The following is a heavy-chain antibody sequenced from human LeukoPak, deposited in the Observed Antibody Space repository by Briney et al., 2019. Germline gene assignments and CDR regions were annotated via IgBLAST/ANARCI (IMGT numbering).Heavy chain of an antibody. Sequence: GASVKVSCKASGYTFTNYDINWVRQAPGQRPEWMGWMNPYTGNTGYAPKFRGRVTMIRDTSISTAYMELTRLTSEDTAVYYCARSLAYGDCYHTPDFWGQGTLITVSS. J-gene: IGHJ4*02. CDR2: MNPYTGNT. CDR1: GYTFTNYD. V-gene: IGHV1-8*01. CDR3: ARSLAYGDCYHTPDF. D-gene: IGHD2-21*02.